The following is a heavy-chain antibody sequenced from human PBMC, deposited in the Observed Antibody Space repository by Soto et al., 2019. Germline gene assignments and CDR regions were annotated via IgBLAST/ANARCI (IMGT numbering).Heavy chain of an antibody. CDR1: GYTFTSYY. V-gene: IGHV1-46*01. CDR2: INPSGGST. CDR3: ARAPRIAVAGRYYYYGMDV. Sequence: RASVKVSCKASGYTFTSYYMHCVRQAPGQGLEWMGIINPSGGSTSYAQKFQGRVTMTRDTSTSTVYMELSSLRSEDTAVYYCARAPRIAVAGRYYYYGMDVWGQGTTVTVSS. D-gene: IGHD6-19*01. J-gene: IGHJ6*02.